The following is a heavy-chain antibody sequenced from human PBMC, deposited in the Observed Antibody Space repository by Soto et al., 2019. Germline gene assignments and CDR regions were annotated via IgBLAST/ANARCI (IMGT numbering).Heavy chain of an antibody. D-gene: IGHD2-15*01. CDR2: INPYNGKT. CDR3: ARVQIVVVVGGTPADY. CDR1: GYIFSTHG. V-gene: IGHV1-18*01. J-gene: IGHJ4*02. Sequence: QVQLEQSGAEVKKSGASVKVSCKASGYIFSTHGINWVRQAPGQGLEWMGWINPYNGKTNYAQKFQGRVTMTTETSRKTAYRELRSMRSDDTAVYYGARVQIVVVVGGTPADYWGQGTLVTVSS.